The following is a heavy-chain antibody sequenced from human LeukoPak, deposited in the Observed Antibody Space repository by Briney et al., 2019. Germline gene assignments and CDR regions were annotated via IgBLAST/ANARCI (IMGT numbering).Heavy chain of an antibody. Sequence: GGSLRLSCAASGFSFSIHDMTWVRQAPGKGLELVSSISSSSSYIYYADSVKGRFTISRDNAKNSLYLQMNSLRAEDTAVYYCARDPNGGSDYWGQGTLVTVSS. CDR1: GFSFSIHD. CDR3: ARDPNGGSDY. D-gene: IGHD1-1*01. CDR2: ISSSSSYI. V-gene: IGHV3-21*01. J-gene: IGHJ4*02.